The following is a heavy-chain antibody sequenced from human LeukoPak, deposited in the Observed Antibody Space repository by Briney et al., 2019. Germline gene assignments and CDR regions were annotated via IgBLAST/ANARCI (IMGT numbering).Heavy chain of an antibody. V-gene: IGHV1-69*04. Sequence: GSSVKVSCKASGGTFSSYAIIWVRQAPGQGLEWMGRIIPILGIANYAQKFQGRATITADKSTSTAYMELSSLRSEDTAMYYCARESYSGNPYFDYWGQGTLVTVSS. D-gene: IGHD4-23*01. CDR3: ARESYSGNPYFDY. CDR1: GGTFSSYA. J-gene: IGHJ4*02. CDR2: IIPILGIA.